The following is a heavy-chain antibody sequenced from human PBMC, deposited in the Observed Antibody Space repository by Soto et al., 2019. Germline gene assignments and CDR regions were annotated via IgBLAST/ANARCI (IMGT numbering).Heavy chain of an antibody. CDR1: SGSISSSNW. Sequence: SETLSLTCAVSSGSISSSNWWSWVRQPPGKGLEWIGEIYHSGSTNYNPSLKSRVTISVDKSKNQFSLKLSSVTAADTAVYYCARLYYYGSGSPAPYYYYYYYMDVWGKGTTVTVSS. D-gene: IGHD3-10*01. J-gene: IGHJ6*03. V-gene: IGHV4-4*02. CDR3: ARLYYYGSGSPAPYYYYYYYMDV. CDR2: IYHSGST.